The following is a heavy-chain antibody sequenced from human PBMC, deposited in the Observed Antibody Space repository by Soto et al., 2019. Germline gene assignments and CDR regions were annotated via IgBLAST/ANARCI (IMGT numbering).Heavy chain of an antibody. V-gene: IGHV3-23*01. Sequence: GGSLRLSCAASGFTFSSYAMSWVRQAPGKGLEWVSAISGSGGSTYYADSVKGRFTISRDNSKNTLYLQMNSLRAEDTAVYYCSILDSSGYYHSSACGQGTLVTVSS. CDR1: GFTFSSYA. CDR3: SILDSSGYYHSSA. D-gene: IGHD3-22*01. J-gene: IGHJ5*02. CDR2: ISGSGGST.